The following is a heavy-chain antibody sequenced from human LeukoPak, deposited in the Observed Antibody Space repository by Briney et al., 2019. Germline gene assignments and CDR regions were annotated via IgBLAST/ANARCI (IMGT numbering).Heavy chain of an antibody. CDR3: ARDSRGAFDI. J-gene: IGHJ3*02. V-gene: IGHV4-39*07. CDR2: IYYSGST. Sequence: SETLSLTCTVSGGSISSSSYYWGWIRQPPGKGLEWIGSIYYSGSTNYNPSLKSRVTISVDTSKNQFSLKLSSVTAADTAVYYCARDSRGAFDIWGQGTMVTVSS. CDR1: GGSISSSSYY.